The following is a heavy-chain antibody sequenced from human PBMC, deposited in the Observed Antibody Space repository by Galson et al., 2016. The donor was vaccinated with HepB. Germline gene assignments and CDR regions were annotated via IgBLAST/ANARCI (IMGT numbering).Heavy chain of an antibody. CDR3: ARRGSTTSYHDY. J-gene: IGHJ4*02. CDR2: IDNTGTT. Sequence: EPLSLTCTVSGGSISRSDYYWGWIRQPPGKGLEWIGTIDNTGTTYCNPSLRNRVTISVDTSKNQFSLRLSSVTAADTAVYYCARRGSTTSYHDYWGQGTLVTVSS. V-gene: IGHV4-39*01. CDR1: GGSISRSDYY. D-gene: IGHD1-1*01.